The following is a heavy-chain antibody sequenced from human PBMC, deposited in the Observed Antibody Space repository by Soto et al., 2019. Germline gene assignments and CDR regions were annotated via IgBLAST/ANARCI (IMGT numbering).Heavy chain of an antibody. V-gene: IGHV3-30*18. CDR1: GFTFSTYG. CDR3: AKDMVDMVMVFDL. CDR2: VSFDGSKK. D-gene: IGHD2-21*01. Sequence: QEQLVESGGGVVQPGRSLRLSCVVSGFTFSTYGMHWVRQAPGKGLEWVAVVSFDGSKKYTTDSVKGGFTISRDNSKNTLHLQMNTLRPDDTAVYYWAKDMVDMVMVFDLWGQGTLVTVSS. J-gene: IGHJ4*02.